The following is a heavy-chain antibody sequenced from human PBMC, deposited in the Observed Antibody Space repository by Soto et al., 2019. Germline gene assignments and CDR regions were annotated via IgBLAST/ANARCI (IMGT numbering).Heavy chain of an antibody. J-gene: IGHJ5*02. CDR3: AREVHCSSPSCYDNWFDP. CDR1: GGSISSGDYY. Sequence: SETLSLTCSVSGGSISSGDYYWSWIRQPPGKGLEWIGYIYYSGSTYYNPSLKSRVTISLDTSKNQFSLKLSSVTAADTAVYYCAREVHCSSPSCYDNWFDPWGQGTLVTVSS. D-gene: IGHD2-2*01. V-gene: IGHV4-30-4*01. CDR2: IYYSGST.